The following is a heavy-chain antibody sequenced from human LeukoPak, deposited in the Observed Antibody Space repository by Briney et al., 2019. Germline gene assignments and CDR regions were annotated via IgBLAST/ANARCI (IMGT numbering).Heavy chain of an antibody. CDR1: GFTFSSYA. CDR3: ARVGDYYDSSGYYY. Sequence: GGSLRLSCAASGFTFSSYAMSWVRQAPGKGLEWVANIKQDGSEKYYVDSVKGRFTISRDNAKNSLYLQMNSLRAEDTAVYYCARVGDYYDSSGYYYWGQGTLVTVSS. J-gene: IGHJ4*02. CDR2: IKQDGSEK. V-gene: IGHV3-7*01. D-gene: IGHD3-22*01.